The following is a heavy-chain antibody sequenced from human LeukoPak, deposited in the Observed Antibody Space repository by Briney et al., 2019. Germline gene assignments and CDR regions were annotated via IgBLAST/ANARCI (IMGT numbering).Heavy chain of an antibody. CDR3: ARRRSTRGTITYDY. J-gene: IGHJ4*02. CDR1: GDSISSYF. CDR2: IYTSGST. Sequence: SETLSLTCTVSGDSISSYFWSWIRQPPGKGLEWIGYIYTSGSTNYNPSLKSRVTISVDTSKNQFSLKLSSVTAADTAVYYCARRRSTRGTITYDYWGQGTLVTVSS. D-gene: IGHD3-16*01. V-gene: IGHV4-4*09.